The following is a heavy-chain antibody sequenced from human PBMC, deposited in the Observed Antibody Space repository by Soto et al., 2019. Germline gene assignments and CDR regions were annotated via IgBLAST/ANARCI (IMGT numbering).Heavy chain of an antibody. CDR2: ISGSGGST. Sequence: GGSLRLSCAASGFTFSSYTMSWVRQAPGKGLEWVSAISGSGGSTYYADSVKGRFTISRDNSKNTLYLQMNSLKASDTAMYYCARHAVITLGGVIVSNYFSYWGQGTLVTVSS. J-gene: IGHJ4*02. CDR1: GFTFSSYT. CDR3: ARHAVITLGGVIVSNYFSY. D-gene: IGHD3-16*02. V-gene: IGHV3-23*01.